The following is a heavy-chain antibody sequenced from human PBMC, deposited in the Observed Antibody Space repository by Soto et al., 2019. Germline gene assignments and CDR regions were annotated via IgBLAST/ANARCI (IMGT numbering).Heavy chain of an antibody. CDR3: ARSITFDWLFFDY. V-gene: IGHV4-4*02. CDR2: IYHSGST. Sequence: SETLSLTCAVSGASINRNNWWSWVRQAPGKGLEWIGEIYHSGSTNYNPSLKSRVTISVDKSKNHFSLKLSSVTAADTAVYYCARSITFDWLFFDYWGQGTLVTVPS. D-gene: IGHD3-9*01. J-gene: IGHJ4*02. CDR1: GASINRNNW.